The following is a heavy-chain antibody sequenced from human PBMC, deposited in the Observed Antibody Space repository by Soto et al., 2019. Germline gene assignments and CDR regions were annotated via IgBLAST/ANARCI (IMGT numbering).Heavy chain of an antibody. J-gene: IGHJ5*02. CDR2: ISDYNGNT. V-gene: IGHV1-18*01. CDR3: ARGPRSSPWFDR. Sequence: QVQLVQSGAEVKKPGASVTVSCNASGYTFTTYGITWVRQAPGQGLEWMGWISDYNGNTNYAQKFQGRVTVTIDTSTATAYMELSSLRSNDTAVYYCARGPRSSPWFDRWGQGTLVTVSS. CDR1: GYTFTTYG.